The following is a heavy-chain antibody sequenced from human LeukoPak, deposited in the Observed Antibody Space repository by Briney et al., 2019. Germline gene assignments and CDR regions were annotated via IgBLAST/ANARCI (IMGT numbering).Heavy chain of an antibody. CDR2: ISGSGGST. J-gene: IGHJ4*02. D-gene: IGHD4-17*01. Sequence: AGSLRLSCAASGFTFSSYAMSWVRQAPGKGLEWVSAISGSGGSTYYADSVKGRFTISRDNSKNTLYLQMNSLRAEDTAVYYCASGMTTVTTFDYWGQGTLVTVSS. CDR3: ASGMTTVTTFDY. V-gene: IGHV3-23*01. CDR1: GFTFSSYA.